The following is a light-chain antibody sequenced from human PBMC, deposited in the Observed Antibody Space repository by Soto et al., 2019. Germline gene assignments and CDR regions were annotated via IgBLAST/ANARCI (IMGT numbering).Light chain of an antibody. V-gene: IGLV2-14*01. CDR2: EVS. J-gene: IGLJ1*01. CDR1: SSDVGGYNY. CDR3: SSYTSTSTRV. Sequence: QSVLTQPAFVSGSPGQSITISCTGTSSDVGGYNYVSWYQHPPGKAPKLIIYEVSNRPSGVSNRFSGSKSGNTASLTISGLQAEDEADYYCSSYTSTSTRVFGTGTKLTVL.